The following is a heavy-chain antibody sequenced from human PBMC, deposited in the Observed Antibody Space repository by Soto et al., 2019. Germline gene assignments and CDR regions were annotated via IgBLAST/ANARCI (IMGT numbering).Heavy chain of an antibody. CDR2: ISGSDDST. V-gene: IGHV3-23*01. CDR1: GFTFRSYA. CDR3: AKRSSSSTFDY. Sequence: GGSLRLSCAASGFTFRSYAMSWVRQAPGKGLECVSVISGSDDSTYYADSVKGRFTISRDNSKNTLYLQMNSLRAEDTAVYYCAKRSSSSTFDYWGQGTLVTVSS. J-gene: IGHJ4*02. D-gene: IGHD6-6*01.